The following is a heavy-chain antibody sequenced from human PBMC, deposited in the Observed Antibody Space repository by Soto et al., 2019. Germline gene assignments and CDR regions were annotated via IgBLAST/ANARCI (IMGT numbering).Heavy chain of an antibody. CDR2: IKQDGSEK. J-gene: IGHJ6*02. D-gene: IGHD4-17*01. Sequence: EVQLVESGGGLVQPGGSLRLSCAASGFTFSSYWMSWVRQAPGKGLEWVANIKQDGSEKYYVDSVKGRFTISRDNAKNSLYLQMNSLNAEDTAVYYCARDRNGDYGVHYYYYGMDVWGQGTTVTASS. CDR3: ARDRNGDYGVHYYYYGMDV. CDR1: GFTFSSYW. V-gene: IGHV3-7*05.